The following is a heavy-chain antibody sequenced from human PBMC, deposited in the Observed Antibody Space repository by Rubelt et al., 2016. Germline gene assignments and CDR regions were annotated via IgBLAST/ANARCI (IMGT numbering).Heavy chain of an antibody. J-gene: IGHJ5*02. CDR1: GGSISSYY. D-gene: IGHD6-19*01. CDR2: IYYSGST. CDR3: ARGVMGIAVAGTNWFDP. V-gene: IGHV4-59*12. Sequence: QVQLQESGPGLVKPSETLSLTCTVSGGSISSYYWSWIRQPPGKGLEWIGYIYYSGSTNYNPSLKCRVTISVDTSKNQFSLKLSSVTAAGTAVYYCARGVMGIAVAGTNWFDPWGQGTLVTVSS.